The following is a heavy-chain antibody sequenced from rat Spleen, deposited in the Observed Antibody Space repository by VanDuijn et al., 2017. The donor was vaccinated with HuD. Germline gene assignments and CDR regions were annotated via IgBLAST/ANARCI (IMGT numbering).Heavy chain of an antibody. Sequence: EVQLVESDGGLVQPGRSLKLSCAASGFTFSDYYMAWVRQAPTKGLEWVATISYDGSSTYYRDSVKGRFTISRDNAKSTLYLQMDSLRSEDTATYYSATLSVVGFAYWGQGTLVTVSS. D-gene: IGHD1-12*01. CDR2: ISYDGSST. V-gene: IGHV5-29*01. CDR3: ATLSVVGFAY. CDR1: GFTFSDYY. J-gene: IGHJ3*01.